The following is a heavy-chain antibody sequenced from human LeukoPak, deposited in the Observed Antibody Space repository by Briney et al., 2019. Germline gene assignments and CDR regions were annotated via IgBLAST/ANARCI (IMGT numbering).Heavy chain of an antibody. V-gene: IGHV3-21*01. D-gene: IGHD4-17*01. J-gene: IGHJ4*02. CDR1: GFTFSSYS. Sequence: GGSLRLSCAASGFTFSSYSMNWVRQAPGKGLEWVSSTSSSSSYIYYADSVKGRFTVSRDNAKNSLYLQMNSLRAEDTAVYYCARESYGDYLFDYWGQGTLVTVSS. CDR3: ARESYGDYLFDY. CDR2: TSSSSSYI.